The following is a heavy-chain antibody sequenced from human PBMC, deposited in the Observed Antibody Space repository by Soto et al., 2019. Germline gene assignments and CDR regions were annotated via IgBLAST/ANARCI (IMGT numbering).Heavy chain of an antibody. CDR2: IYYSGST. J-gene: IGHJ5*02. D-gene: IGHD2-2*01. CDR3: ARELVVPAAMPGYNWFDP. Sequence: SETLCLTCTVLGGTISSYYWSWIRQPTGKGLEWIGYIYYSGSTNYTPSLKSRVTISVDTSKNPFSLKLSSVTAADTAVYYCARELVVPAAMPGYNWFDPWGQRTLVSVSS. V-gene: IGHV4-59*12. CDR1: GGTISSYY.